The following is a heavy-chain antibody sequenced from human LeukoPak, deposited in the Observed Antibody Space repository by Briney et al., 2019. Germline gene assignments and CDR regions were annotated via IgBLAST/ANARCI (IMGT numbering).Heavy chain of an antibody. D-gene: IGHD6-19*01. Sequence: ASVKVSCKAPGYAFTSVGITWVRRAPGQGLEWMGWISPYNGNTRYAQKFQGRVAMTTDTSTTTAYMELRGLRFNDTAVYYCARAGPGSGWYFDYWGQGTLVTVSS. V-gene: IGHV1-18*01. CDR3: ARAGPGSGWYFDY. J-gene: IGHJ4*02. CDR2: ISPYNGNT. CDR1: GYAFTSVG.